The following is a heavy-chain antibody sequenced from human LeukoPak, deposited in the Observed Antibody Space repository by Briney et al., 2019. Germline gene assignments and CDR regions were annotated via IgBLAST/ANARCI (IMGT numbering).Heavy chain of an antibody. D-gene: IGHD3-10*01. CDR3: AKGGNDYYYYGMDV. J-gene: IGHJ6*02. V-gene: IGHV3-23*01. CDR1: GFTFSNYA. CDR2: ISGSGTST. Sequence: PGGSLRLSCAASGFTFSNYAMSWVRQAPGKGLEWVSGISGSGTSTYYADSVKGRFTISRDNSKNTLYLQMNSLRAEDTAVYYCAKGGNDYYYYGMDVWGQGTTVTVSS.